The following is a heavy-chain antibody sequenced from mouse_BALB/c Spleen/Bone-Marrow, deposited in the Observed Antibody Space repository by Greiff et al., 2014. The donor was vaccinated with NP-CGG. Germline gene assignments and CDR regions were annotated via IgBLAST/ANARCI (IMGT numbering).Heavy chain of an antibody. CDR3: ARWGAYFDY. Sequence: QVQLQQPGAELVRPGTPVKLSCKASGYTFTSYWMNWVKQRPGRGLEWIGRIDPSDSETHYNQRFKDKATRTVDKSSSTAYIQLSSLTSEDSAVYYCARWGAYFDYWGQGTTLTVSS. J-gene: IGHJ2*01. CDR1: GYTFTSYW. V-gene: IGHV1-61*01. CDR2: IDPSDSET.